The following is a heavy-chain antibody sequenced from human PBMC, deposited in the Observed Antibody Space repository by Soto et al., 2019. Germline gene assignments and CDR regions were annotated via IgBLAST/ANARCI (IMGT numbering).Heavy chain of an antibody. V-gene: IGHV3-23*01. D-gene: IGHD2-15*01. CDR2: VSIGGST. CDR1: AFTFSSYA. Sequence: GESLRLSCAASAFTFSSYAMGWDRQGPGKGLEWVAVVSIGGSTHYADSVGGRFTISRDNSKNTLSLQMNSLTAEDTAVYFCAKRRGAGGHFDYWGQGALVTVSS. CDR3: AKRRGAGGHFDY. J-gene: IGHJ4*02.